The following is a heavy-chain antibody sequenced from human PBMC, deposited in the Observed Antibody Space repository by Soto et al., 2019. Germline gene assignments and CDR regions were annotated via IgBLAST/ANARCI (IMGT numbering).Heavy chain of an antibody. Sequence: EVQLVQSGAEVKKPGASVKISCKVSGYTFTDYYMHWVQQAPGKGLEWMGLVDLEDGETMYAEKFQGRVTITEDTSTDTAYMEMSSLRSEDTAVYYCASSGSYNQTYKLNYWGQGTLVTVSS. CDR3: ASSGSYNQTYKLNY. J-gene: IGHJ4*02. CDR2: VDLEDGET. V-gene: IGHV1-69-2*01. CDR1: GYTFTDYY. D-gene: IGHD1-26*01.